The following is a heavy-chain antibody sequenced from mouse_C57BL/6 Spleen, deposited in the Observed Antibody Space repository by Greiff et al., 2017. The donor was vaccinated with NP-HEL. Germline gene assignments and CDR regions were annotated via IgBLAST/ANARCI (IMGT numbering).Heavy chain of an antibody. CDR2: ISGGGGNT. Sequence: EVQVVESGGGLVKPGGSLKLSCAASGFTFSSYTMSWVRQTPEKRLEWVATISGGGGNTYYPDSVKGRFTISRDNAKNTLYLQMSILRSEDTALYYCARRGVYSIFGYWGQGTTLTVSS. CDR3: ARRGVYSIFGY. D-gene: IGHD2-5*01. CDR1: GFTFSSYT. J-gene: IGHJ2*01. V-gene: IGHV5-9*01.